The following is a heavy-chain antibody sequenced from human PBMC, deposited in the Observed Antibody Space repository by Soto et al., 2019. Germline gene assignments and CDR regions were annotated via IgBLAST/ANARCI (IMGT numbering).Heavy chain of an antibody. J-gene: IGHJ6*02. CDR2: IYESGST. Sequence: SKTLSLTCTVAGGSIGSYYWSWIRQPPGKGLEWIGYIYESGSTNSNPSLQSRVTISVDTSKNQFYLNLSPVTAADTATYYCARARITLVREIIKYNMDIWGQGTTVTVSS. V-gene: IGHV4-59*01. CDR3: ARARITLVREIIKYNMDI. CDR1: GGSIGSYY. D-gene: IGHD3-10*01.